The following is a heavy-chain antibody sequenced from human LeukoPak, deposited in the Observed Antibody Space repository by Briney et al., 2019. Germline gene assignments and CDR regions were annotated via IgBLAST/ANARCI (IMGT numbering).Heavy chain of an antibody. Sequence: GGSLRLSCAASGFTFSSYAMHWVRQAPGKGLEWVSAISGSGGSTYYADSVKGRFTISRDNSKNTLYLQMNSLRAEDTAVYYCAKDPFLTMIVVVITKEDDYWGQGTLVTVSS. V-gene: IGHV3-23*01. J-gene: IGHJ4*02. CDR2: ISGSGGST. CDR3: AKDPFLTMIVVVITKEDDY. D-gene: IGHD3-22*01. CDR1: GFTFSSYA.